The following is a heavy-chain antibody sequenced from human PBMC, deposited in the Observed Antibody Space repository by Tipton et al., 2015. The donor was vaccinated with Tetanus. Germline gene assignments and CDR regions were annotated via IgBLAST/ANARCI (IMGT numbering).Heavy chain of an antibody. J-gene: IGHJ3*01. CDR2: INPKTGNP. V-gene: IGHV7-4-1*01. Sequence: QSGPEVKKPGASVKISCKASGYNFKKYALNWVRQAPGQGLEWMGWINPKTGNPAYGQGFTGRFVFSLDTSVTTTYLEIDNLKTADTAMYFCARIFGDAFDLWGQGTRVTVSS. CDR3: ARIFGDAFDL. D-gene: IGHD3-10*01. CDR1: GYNFKKYA.